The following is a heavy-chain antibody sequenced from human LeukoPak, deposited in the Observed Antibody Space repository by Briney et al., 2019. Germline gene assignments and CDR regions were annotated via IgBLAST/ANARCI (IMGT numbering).Heavy chain of an antibody. J-gene: IGHJ1*01. CDR1: GGSFSDYY. Sequence: PSETLSLTCAVYGGSFSDYYWSWIRQSPGKGLEWIGEINHSGNTYYNPSLKSRVTISLDTSKSQFSLKLSSVTAAGTAVYYCARRLLGYCSGGSCYSGYFQHWGQGTLVTVSS. CDR2: INHSGNT. V-gene: IGHV4-34*01. D-gene: IGHD2-15*01. CDR3: ARRLLGYCSGGSCYSGYFQH.